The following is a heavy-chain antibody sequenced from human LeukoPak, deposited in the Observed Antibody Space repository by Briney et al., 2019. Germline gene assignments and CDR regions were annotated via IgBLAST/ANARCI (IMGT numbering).Heavy chain of an antibody. J-gene: IGHJ6*03. D-gene: IGHD6-6*01. V-gene: IGHV3-48*01. CDR3: ARVQFSSSSRYYYYYMDV. Sequence: GGSLRLSCAASGFTFSKYTMNWVRQAPGSGLEWVSYISTVSSNIYYADSVKGRFTISRDNAKNSLYLQMNSLGAEDMAVYYCARVQFSSSSRYYYYYMDVWGKGTTVTVSS. CDR1: GFTFSKYT. CDR2: ISTVSSNI.